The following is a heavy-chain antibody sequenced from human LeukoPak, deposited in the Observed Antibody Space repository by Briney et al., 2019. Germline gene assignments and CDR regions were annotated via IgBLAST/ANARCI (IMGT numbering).Heavy chain of an antibody. CDR2: ISGSGGST. V-gene: IGHV3-23*01. J-gene: IGHJ6*02. D-gene: IGHD3-9*01. CDR3: AKVLRYFDWLEEGMDV. Sequence: PGGSLRLSCAASGFTFSSYAMSWVRQAPGKGLEWVSAISGSGGSTYYADSVKGRFTISRDNSKNTLYLQMNSLRAEDTAVYYCAKVLRYFDWLEEGMDVWGQGTTVTVSS. CDR1: GFTFSSYA.